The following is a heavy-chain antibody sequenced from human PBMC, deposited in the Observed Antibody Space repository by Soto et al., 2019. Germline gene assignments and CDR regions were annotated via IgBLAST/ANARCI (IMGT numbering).Heavy chain of an antibody. CDR3: ARMATFGSLNWFDP. D-gene: IGHD3-16*01. J-gene: IGHJ5*02. V-gene: IGHV1-8*01. Sequence: ASVKGCCKASRYRFTNSAVSWVRQSTGQGLEWMGWMTPGSGDTGYAQEFHGRVTMTRDISTATAYMERSSLRADDTATYYCARMATFGSLNWFDPWGQGTLVTVS. CDR1: RYRFTNSA. CDR2: MTPGSGDT.